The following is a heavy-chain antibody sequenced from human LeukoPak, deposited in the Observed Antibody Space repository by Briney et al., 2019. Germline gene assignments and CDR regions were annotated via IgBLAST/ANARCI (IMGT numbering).Heavy chain of an antibody. CDR3: AKDNGLWLLGPFDY. D-gene: IGHD5-18*01. CDR1: GFTFSSYA. J-gene: IGHJ4*02. V-gene: IGHV3-23*01. CDR2: ISGSGGST. Sequence: PGGSLRLSCAASGFTFSSYAMSWVRQAPGKGLEWVSVISGSGGSTYYADSVKGRFTISRDNSKNTLYLQMNSLRAEDTAVYYCAKDNGLWLLGPFDYWGQGTLVTVSS.